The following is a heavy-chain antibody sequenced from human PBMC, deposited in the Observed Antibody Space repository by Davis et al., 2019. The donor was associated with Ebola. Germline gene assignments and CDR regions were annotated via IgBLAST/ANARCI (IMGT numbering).Heavy chain of an antibody. J-gene: IGHJ4*02. CDR3: TRDGTRDSLVY. Sequence: GESLKISCAASGFTFSSFAMTWVRQAPGKGLVYVSRISSDGGITSYADSVKGRFTISRDNAKSTLYLQMNSLTAEDTAVYYCTRDGTRDSLVYWGQGTLVTVSS. D-gene: IGHD1-1*01. CDR2: ISSDGGIT. V-gene: IGHV3-74*01. CDR1: GFTFSSFA.